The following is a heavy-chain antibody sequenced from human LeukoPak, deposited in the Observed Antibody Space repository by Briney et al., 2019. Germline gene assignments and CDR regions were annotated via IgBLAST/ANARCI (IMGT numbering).Heavy chain of an antibody. CDR2: IYYSGST. J-gene: IGHJ4*02. Sequence: PSETLSLTCTVSGGSISSYYWSWIRQPPGKGLEWIGYIYYSGSTNYNPSLKSRVTISVDTSKNQFSLKLSSVTAADTAVYYCAREGDFSPPDYWGQGTLVTVSS. CDR3: AREGDFSPPDY. V-gene: IGHV4-59*12. CDR1: GGSISSYY. D-gene: IGHD3-3*01.